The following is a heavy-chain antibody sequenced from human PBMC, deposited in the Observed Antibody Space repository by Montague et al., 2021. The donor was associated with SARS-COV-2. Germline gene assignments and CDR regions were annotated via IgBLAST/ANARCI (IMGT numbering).Heavy chain of an antibody. CDR2: IWHDGSKK. CDR1: GFTFSSYC. V-gene: IGHV3-33*06. J-gene: IGHJ4*02. Sequence: SLRLSCAASGFTFSSYCMHWVRQAPGKGLEWVADIWHDGSKKYYADSVKGRFTISRDNSKNTLYLQMNSLRAEDTAVYYCAKEGIVGATSGDLYWGQGTLVTVSS. CDR3: AKEGIVGATSGDLY. D-gene: IGHD1-26*01.